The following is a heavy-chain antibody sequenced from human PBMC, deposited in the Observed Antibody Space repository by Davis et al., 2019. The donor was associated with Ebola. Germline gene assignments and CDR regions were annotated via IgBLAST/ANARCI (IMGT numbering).Heavy chain of an antibody. Sequence: SETLSLTCTVSGGSISSSSYYWGWIRQPPGKGLEWIGSIYYSGSTYYNPSLKSRVTISVDTSKNQFSLKLSSVTAADTAVYYCARHYSGYDWSYYFDYWGQGTLVTVSS. CDR1: GGSISSSSYY. D-gene: IGHD5-12*01. CDR3: ARHYSGYDWSYYFDY. V-gene: IGHV4-39*01. J-gene: IGHJ4*02. CDR2: IYYSGST.